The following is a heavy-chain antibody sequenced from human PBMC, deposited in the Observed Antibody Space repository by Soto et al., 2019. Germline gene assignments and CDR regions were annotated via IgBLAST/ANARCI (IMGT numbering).Heavy chain of an antibody. Sequence: ASVKVSCKASGYTFTGYGISWVRQAPGQGLEWMGWISAYNGNTNYAQKLQGRVTMTTDTSTSTAYMELRSLRSDDTAVYYCARGIAAAGTFHYYYYYYMDVWGKGTTVTVSS. J-gene: IGHJ6*03. CDR1: GYTFTGYG. V-gene: IGHV1-18*01. CDR3: ARGIAAAGTFHYYYYYYMDV. D-gene: IGHD6-13*01. CDR2: ISAYNGNT.